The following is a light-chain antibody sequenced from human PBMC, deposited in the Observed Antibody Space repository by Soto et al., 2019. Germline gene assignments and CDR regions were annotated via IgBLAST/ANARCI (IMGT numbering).Light chain of an antibody. CDR1: TGDVGGYNY. CDR2: DVS. J-gene: IGLJ2*01. Sequence: QSALTQPASVSGSPGQSITIPCTGATGDVGGYNYVSWYQQHPGKVPKLVIYDVSNRPSGVSNRFSGSKSGNTASLTISGLQAEDEANYYCSSYTSSRTSHVLFGGGTKLTVL. V-gene: IGLV2-14*01. CDR3: SSYTSSRTSHVL.